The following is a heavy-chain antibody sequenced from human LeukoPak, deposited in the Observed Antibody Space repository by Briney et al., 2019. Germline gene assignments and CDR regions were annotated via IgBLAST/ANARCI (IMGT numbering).Heavy chain of an antibody. CDR2: INPNSGGT. Sequence: ASVKVSCKASGYTFTGYYMHWVRQAPGQGLEWMGWINPNSGGTNYAQKFQGRVTMTRDTSISTAYMELSRLRSDDTAVYYCARVPMFRGGRYYTVDVWGQGTTVTVSS. D-gene: IGHD3-10*01. V-gene: IGHV1-2*02. J-gene: IGHJ6*02. CDR3: ARVPMFRGGRYYTVDV. CDR1: GYTFTGYY.